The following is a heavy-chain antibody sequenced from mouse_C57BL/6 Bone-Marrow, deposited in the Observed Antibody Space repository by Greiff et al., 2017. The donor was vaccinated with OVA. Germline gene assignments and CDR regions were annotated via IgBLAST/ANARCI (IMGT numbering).Heavy chain of an antibody. V-gene: IGHV5-15*04. CDR3: ARRTGGYFDY. D-gene: IGHD4-1*01. CDR2: ISNLAYSI. CDR1: GFTFSDYG. Sequence: EVKLMESGGGLVQPGGSLKLSCAASGFTFSDYGMAWVRQAPRKGPEWVAFISNLAYSIYYADTVTGRFTISRENAKNTLYLEMSSLRSEDTAMYYCARRTGGYFDYWGQGTTLTVSS. J-gene: IGHJ2*01.